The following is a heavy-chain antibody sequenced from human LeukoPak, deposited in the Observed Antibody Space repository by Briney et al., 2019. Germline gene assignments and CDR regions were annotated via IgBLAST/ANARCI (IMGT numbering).Heavy chain of an antibody. CDR2: ITSSSSYI. Sequence: GGSLRASCAASGFTFSSYTMNWVRQAPGKGPEWVSSITSSSSYIYYADSVKGRFTISRDNARNSLYLQMNSLRAEDTALYYCARDGDTVLTRGYYYYMDVWGKGTTVTVSS. CDR1: GFTFSSYT. CDR3: ARDGDTVLTRGYYYYMDV. V-gene: IGHV3-21*01. J-gene: IGHJ6*03. D-gene: IGHD4-23*01.